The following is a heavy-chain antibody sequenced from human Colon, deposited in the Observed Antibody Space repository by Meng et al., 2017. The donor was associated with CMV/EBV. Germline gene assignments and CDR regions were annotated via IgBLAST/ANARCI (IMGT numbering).Heavy chain of an antibody. CDR2: IYYSGST. CDR3: ARDISTRFDP. Sequence: SETLSLTCTVSGGSISSSSYYWGWIRQPPGKGLEWIGSIYYSGSTYYNPSLKSRVTISVDTSKNQFSLKLSPVTAADTAVYYCARDISTRFDPWGQGTLVTVSS. J-gene: IGHJ5*02. CDR1: GGSISSSSYY. V-gene: IGHV4-39*07.